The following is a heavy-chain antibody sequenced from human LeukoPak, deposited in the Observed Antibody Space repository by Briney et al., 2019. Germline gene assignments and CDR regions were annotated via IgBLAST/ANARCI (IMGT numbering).Heavy chain of an antibody. CDR3: ARVPQRGANYFDY. CDR2: ISYDGSNR. Sequence: GGSLRLSCAASGFTFSSYAMHWVRQAPGKGLEWVAVISYDGSNRYYADSVEGRFTISRDNSKNTLYLQMNSLRAEDTAVYYCARVPQRGANYFDYWGQGTLVTVSS. V-gene: IGHV3-30-3*01. D-gene: IGHD1-1*01. CDR1: GFTFSSYA. J-gene: IGHJ4*02.